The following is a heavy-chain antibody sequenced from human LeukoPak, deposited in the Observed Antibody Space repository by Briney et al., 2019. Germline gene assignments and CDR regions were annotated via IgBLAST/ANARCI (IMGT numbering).Heavy chain of an antibody. CDR1: GFTFSSYV. CDR3: ARYYCSGGSCYLFDF. CDR2: ISYDGRNK. D-gene: IGHD2-15*01. V-gene: IGHV3-30*03. J-gene: IGHJ4*02. Sequence: GRSLRLSCAASGFTFSSYVMHWVRQAPGKGLEWVALISYDGRNKYYADSVKGRFSISRDNSKNTLFLQVNSLRAEYTALYYCARYYCSGGSCYLFDFWGQGTLVTVSS.